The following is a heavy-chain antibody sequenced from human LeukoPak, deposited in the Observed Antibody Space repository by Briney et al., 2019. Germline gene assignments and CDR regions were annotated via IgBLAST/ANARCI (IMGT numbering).Heavy chain of an antibody. J-gene: IGHJ6*03. V-gene: IGHV4-39*01. CDR1: GGSISSSSYY. D-gene: IGHD2-2*01. CDR3: ARVEGYCSSTSCYRWYYYMDV. CDR2: IYYSGST. Sequence: SETLSLTCTVSGGSISSSSYYWGWIRQPPGKGLEWIGSIYYSGSTYYNPSLKSRVTISVDTSKNQFSLKLSSVTAADTAVYYCARVEGYCSSTSCYRWYYYMDVWGKGTTVTVSS.